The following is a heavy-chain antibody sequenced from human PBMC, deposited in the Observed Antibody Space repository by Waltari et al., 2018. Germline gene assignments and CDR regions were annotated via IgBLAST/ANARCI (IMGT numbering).Heavy chain of an antibody. J-gene: IGHJ4*01. D-gene: IGHD3-10*01. CDR2: ILSNGATT. Sequence: EEQLLESGGALIQPGGSLRIACAASGFIFTDYAMDWVRQVPGKGLEWVSAILSNGATTYYAASVKGRFIISRDNSKNTLYLQMNSLTAEDTAVYYCAKRTYGPFDSWGHGTLVTVSS. CDR1: GFIFTDYA. CDR3: AKRTYGPFDS. V-gene: IGHV3-23*01.